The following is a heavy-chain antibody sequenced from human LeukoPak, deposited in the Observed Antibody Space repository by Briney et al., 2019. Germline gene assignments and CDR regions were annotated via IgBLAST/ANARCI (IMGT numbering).Heavy chain of an antibody. CDR1: GGSFSGYD. CDR2: INHSEGT. Sequence: ASETLSLTCAVYGGSFSGYDWTWIRQPPGKGLEWIGDINHSEGTNYNPSLKSRVTISVDTSKNQFSLKLSSVTAVDTAVYYCARHDSSGHYNAFDIWGQGTMVTVSS. CDR3: ARHDSSGHYNAFDI. D-gene: IGHD3-22*01. J-gene: IGHJ3*02. V-gene: IGHV4-34*01.